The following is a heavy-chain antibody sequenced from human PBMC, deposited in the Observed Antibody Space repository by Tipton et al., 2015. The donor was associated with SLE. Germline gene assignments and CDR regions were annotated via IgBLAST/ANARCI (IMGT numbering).Heavy chain of an antibody. Sequence: SLRLSCAASGFTVSSNYMSWVRQAPGKGLEWVSVIYSGGSTYYADSVKGRFTISRDNSKNTLYLQMNSLRAEDTAVYYCAKDGVPAAGFDYWGQGTLVTVSS. CDR3: AKDGVPAAGFDY. CDR2: IYSGGST. CDR1: GFTVSSNY. J-gene: IGHJ4*02. V-gene: IGHV3-53*01. D-gene: IGHD2-2*01.